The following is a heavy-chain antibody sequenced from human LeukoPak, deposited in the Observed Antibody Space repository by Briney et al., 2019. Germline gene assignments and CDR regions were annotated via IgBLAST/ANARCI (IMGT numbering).Heavy chain of an antibody. CDR2: IYYSGST. V-gene: IGHV4-39*01. J-gene: IGHJ4*02. D-gene: IGHD6-19*01. CDR1: GGSISSSSYY. CDR3: ARLTAVAAAFDY. Sequence: PSETLSLTCTVSGGSISSSSYYWGWIRQPPGKGLEWIGSIYYSGSTYYNPSLKSRVTISVDTSKNQFSLKLSSVTAADTAVYYCARLTAVAAAFDYWGQGTLVTVSS.